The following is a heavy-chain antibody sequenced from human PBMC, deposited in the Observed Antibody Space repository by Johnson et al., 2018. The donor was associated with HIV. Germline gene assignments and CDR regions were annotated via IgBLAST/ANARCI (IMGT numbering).Heavy chain of an antibody. D-gene: IGHD3-22*01. J-gene: IGHJ3*02. V-gene: IGHV3-30*02. CDR3: ARGNIAMIVGTSYAFDI. Sequence: VQLVESGGGLVKPGGSLRLSCAASGLTFTNAWMNWVRQAPGKGLEWVAFIRYDGSNKYYADSVKGRFTISRDNSKNTLYLQINSLRAEDTAVYYCARGNIAMIVGTSYAFDIWGQGTLVTVS. CDR1: GLTFTNAW. CDR2: IRYDGSNK.